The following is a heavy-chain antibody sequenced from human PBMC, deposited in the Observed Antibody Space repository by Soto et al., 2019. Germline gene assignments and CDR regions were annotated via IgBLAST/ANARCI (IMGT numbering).Heavy chain of an antibody. V-gene: IGHV4-31*03. D-gene: IGHD5-12*01. Sequence: SETLSLTCTVSGGSISSGGYYWSWIRQHPGKGLEWIGYIYYSGSTYYNPSLKSRVTKSVDTSKNQFSLKRSSVTAADTAVYYCARGYDHKDLYYYMDVWGKGTTVTVSS. CDR2: IYYSGST. CDR1: GGSISSGGYY. J-gene: IGHJ6*03. CDR3: ARGYDHKDLYYYMDV.